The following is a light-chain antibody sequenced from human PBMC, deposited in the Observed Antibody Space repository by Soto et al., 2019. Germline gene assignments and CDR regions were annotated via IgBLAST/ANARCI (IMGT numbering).Light chain of an antibody. J-gene: IGKJ4*01. V-gene: IGKV3-11*01. Sequence: EIVLTQSPATLSLSPGERATLSCRASQSISSFLAWYQHKPGRAPRLLIYDVSKRATGIPARFSASGSGTDFTLTISSPEPEDFAVYYCHQRSSWPLTFGGGTIVEIK. CDR2: DVS. CDR1: QSISSF. CDR3: HQRSSWPLT.